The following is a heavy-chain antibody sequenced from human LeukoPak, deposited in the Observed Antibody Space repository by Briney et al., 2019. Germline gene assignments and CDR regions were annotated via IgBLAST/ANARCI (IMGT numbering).Heavy chain of an antibody. Sequence: GGSLRLSCEATGFIFGDYWMAWVRQAPGKGLEWVANIKEDGSDKNYVESMKGRFIISRDNAKNSVYLQVNSLRVEDTAVYYCARDAAYGYDRFDYWGQGTQVTVSS. CDR2: IKEDGSDK. J-gene: IGHJ4*02. D-gene: IGHD5-18*01. V-gene: IGHV3-7*01. CDR1: GFIFGDYW. CDR3: ARDAAYGYDRFDY.